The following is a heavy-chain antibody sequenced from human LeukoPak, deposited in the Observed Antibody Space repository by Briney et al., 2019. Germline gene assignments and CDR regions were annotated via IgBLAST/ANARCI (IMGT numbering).Heavy chain of an antibody. Sequence: GGSLRLPCAASGFTFSNYWMHWVRQAPGKGLVWVSRINSDGSSTSYADSVKGRFTISRDNAKNTLYLQMNSLRAEDTAVYYCAREGYSNTYVACWGQGTLVTVSS. J-gene: IGHJ4*02. D-gene: IGHD5-12*01. CDR2: INSDGSST. V-gene: IGHV3-74*01. CDR1: GFTFSNYW. CDR3: AREGYSNTYVAC.